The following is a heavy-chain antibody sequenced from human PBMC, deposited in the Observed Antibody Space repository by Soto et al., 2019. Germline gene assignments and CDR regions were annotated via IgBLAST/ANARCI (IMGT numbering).Heavy chain of an antibody. CDR3: AKSDYFHTSGSLYGLDV. V-gene: IGHV5-51*01. Sequence: GESLKISCKASGDTFSSFWIAWVRQVPEKGLEWMGTINLDDSDTTYGPSFQGQVTISADKSLNTAYLQWNSLKASDTAIFFCAKSDYFHTSGSLYGLDVWGQGTTVTV. D-gene: IGHD3-22*01. CDR2: INLDDSDT. CDR1: GDTFSSFW. J-gene: IGHJ6*02.